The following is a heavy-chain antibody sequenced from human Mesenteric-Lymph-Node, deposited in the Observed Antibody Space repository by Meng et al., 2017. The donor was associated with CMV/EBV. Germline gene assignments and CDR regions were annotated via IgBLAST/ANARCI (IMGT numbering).Heavy chain of an antibody. V-gene: IGHV4-31*03. CDR1: GASISSGGYY. Sequence: LRLSCTVSGASISSGGYYWSWIRQHPGKGLEWIGHIYDSGSAYYNPSLKSRVTISVDTSNNQFSLKLSSVTAADTAMYYCARVTARGYFTSSENNIDYWGQGTLVTVSS. D-gene: IGHD3-22*01. CDR3: ARVTARGYFTSSENNIDY. J-gene: IGHJ4*02. CDR2: IYDSGSA.